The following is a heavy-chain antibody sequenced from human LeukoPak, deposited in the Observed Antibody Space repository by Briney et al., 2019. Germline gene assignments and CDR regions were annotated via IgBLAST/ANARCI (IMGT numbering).Heavy chain of an antibody. CDR1: GGSISSYY. CDR2: IYYSGST. V-gene: IGHV4-59*01. D-gene: IGHD2-21*01. J-gene: IGHJ3*02. Sequence: SETLSLTCTVSGGSISSYYWSWIRQPPGKGLEWIGYIYYSGSTNYNPSLKSRVTISVDTSKNQFSLKLSSVTAADTAVYYCARGTPCGGDCYTGPFDIWGQGTMVTVSS. CDR3: ARGTPCGGDCYTGPFDI.